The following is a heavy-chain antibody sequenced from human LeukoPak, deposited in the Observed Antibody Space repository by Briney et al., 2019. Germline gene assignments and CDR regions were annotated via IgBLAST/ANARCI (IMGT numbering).Heavy chain of an antibody. Sequence: SQTLSLTCTVSGGSISSGGYYWSWIRQPPGKGLEWIGYIYYSGSTYYNPSLKSRVTISVDTSKNQFSLKLSSVTAADTAVYYCARGTYYYDSSGYYLDAFDIWGQGTMVTVSS. V-gene: IGHV4-30-4*01. CDR1: GGSISSGGYY. D-gene: IGHD3-22*01. CDR3: ARGTYYYDSSGYYLDAFDI. CDR2: IYYSGST. J-gene: IGHJ3*02.